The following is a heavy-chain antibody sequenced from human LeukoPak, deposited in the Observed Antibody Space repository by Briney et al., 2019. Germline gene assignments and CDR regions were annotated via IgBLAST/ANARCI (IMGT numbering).Heavy chain of an antibody. CDR1: GGSISSSSYY. Sequence: SETLSLTCTVSGGSISSSSYYWGWIRQPPGKGLEWIGSIYYSGSTYYNPSLKSRVTISVDTSKNQFSLKLSSVTAADTAVYYCARQGTDYDFWSGPGAFDIWGQGTMVTVSS. V-gene: IGHV4-39*01. D-gene: IGHD3-3*01. J-gene: IGHJ3*02. CDR2: IYYSGST. CDR3: ARQGTDYDFWSGPGAFDI.